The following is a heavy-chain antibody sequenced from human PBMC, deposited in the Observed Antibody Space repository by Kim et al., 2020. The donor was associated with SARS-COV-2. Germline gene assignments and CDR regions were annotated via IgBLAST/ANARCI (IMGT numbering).Heavy chain of an antibody. D-gene: IGHD3-16*02. CDR1: GFTFSSYW. CDR3: AREGIMITFGGVIGPYYYYGMDV. V-gene: IGHV3-7*01. Sequence: GGSLRLSCAASGFTFSSYWMSLVRQAPGKGLEWVANIKQDGSEKYYVDSVKGRFTISRDNAKNSLYLQMNSLRAEDTAVYYCAREGIMITFGGVIGPYYYYGMDVWGQGSTVTVSS. J-gene: IGHJ6*02. CDR2: IKQDGSEK.